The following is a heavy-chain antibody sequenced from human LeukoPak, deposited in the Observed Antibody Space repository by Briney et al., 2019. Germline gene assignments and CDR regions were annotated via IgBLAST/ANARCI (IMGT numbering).Heavy chain of an antibody. V-gene: IGHV3-53*01. D-gene: IGHD7-27*01. CDR2: IYGGHTA. CDR1: GFTFSSYA. J-gene: IGHJ3*02. CDR3: AREIGQLGGAFDI. Sequence: GRSLRLSCAASGFTFSSYAMHWVRQAPGKGLEWVSVIYGGHTAYYADSVKDRFTISRDNPKNTLNLQMNSLRAEDTAVYYCAREIGQLGGAFDIWGQGTMVTVSS.